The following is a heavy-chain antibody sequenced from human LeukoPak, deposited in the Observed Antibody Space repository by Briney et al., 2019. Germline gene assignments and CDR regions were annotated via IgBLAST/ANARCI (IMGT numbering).Heavy chain of an antibody. CDR3: AKDSTGELTGYAYFDY. D-gene: IGHD3-9*01. CDR2: ISSSGSTI. Sequence: GGSLRLSCAASGFTFSSYEMNWVRQAPGKGLEWVSYISSSGSTIYYADSVKGRFTISRDNAKNSLYLQMNSLRAEDTAVYYCAKDSTGELTGYAYFDYWGQGTLVTVSS. CDR1: GFTFSSYE. J-gene: IGHJ4*02. V-gene: IGHV3-48*03.